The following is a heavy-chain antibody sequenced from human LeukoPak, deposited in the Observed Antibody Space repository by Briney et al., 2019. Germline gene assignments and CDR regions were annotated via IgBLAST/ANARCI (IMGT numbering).Heavy chain of an antibody. CDR1: GVSISDFY. J-gene: IGHJ5*01. D-gene: IGHD2-15*01. V-gene: IGHV4-59*08. CDR3: ARHCTGGTCYDS. Sequence: SETLSLTCSVSGVSISDFYWSWIRQPPGEALEWIGYVYHTGHSNYNPSLKGRVTMSVDTSKNHLSLNLTTVTAADSAIYYCARHCTGGTCYDSWGQGTLVTVSS. CDR2: VYHTGHS.